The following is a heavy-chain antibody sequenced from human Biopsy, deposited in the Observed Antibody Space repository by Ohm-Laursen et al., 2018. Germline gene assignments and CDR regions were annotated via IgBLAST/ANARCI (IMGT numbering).Heavy chain of an antibody. D-gene: IGHD3-9*01. J-gene: IGHJ6*02. CDR1: GYTFAGYY. V-gene: IGHV1-2*02. CDR3: ARVPAYPSIDGYYGLDL. Sequence: GASVKVSCKVSGYTFAGYYLHWVRQAPGHGLEWMGWINPNSGNANYAQSFQGRLTVTRDTSISTAYMELTSLTFDDTAIYYYARVPAYPSIDGYYGLDLWGQGTTVIVSS. CDR2: INPNSGNA.